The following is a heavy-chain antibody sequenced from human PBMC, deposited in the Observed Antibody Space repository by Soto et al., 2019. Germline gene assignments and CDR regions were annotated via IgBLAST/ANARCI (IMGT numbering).Heavy chain of an antibody. D-gene: IGHD2-15*01. Sequence: KASETLSLTCTVSGISVSTSDYYWGWVRQPPGKGLDWIGNIYYSGSTFYNPSLRSRVTLSVDMSKNQFSLRLNSVTVADTAVYFCAGFVVPASRNSDFDYWGQGTLVTVSS. CDR3: AGFVVPASRNSDFDY. CDR1: GISVSTSDYY. J-gene: IGHJ4*02. CDR2: IYYSGST. V-gene: IGHV4-39*01.